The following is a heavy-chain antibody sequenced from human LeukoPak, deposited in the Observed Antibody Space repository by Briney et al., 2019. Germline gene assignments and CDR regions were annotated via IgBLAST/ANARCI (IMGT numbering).Heavy chain of an antibody. CDR3: ANPTPDDYGDYLYYFDS. CDR2: IYYSGST. J-gene: IGHJ4*02. Sequence: PSVTLSLTCTGSGGSISSSSCYWGWIRQPPGKGLECIGSIYYSGSTYYNPSLKSRVTISVDTSQNPFSLKLSSVTAADTAVYYCANPTPDDYGDYLYYFDSWGQGTLVTVSS. CDR1: GGSISSSSCY. D-gene: IGHD4-17*01. V-gene: IGHV4-39*01.